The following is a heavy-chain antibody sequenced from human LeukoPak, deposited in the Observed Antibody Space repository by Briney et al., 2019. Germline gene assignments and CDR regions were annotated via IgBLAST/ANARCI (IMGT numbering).Heavy chain of an antibody. CDR3: ARLLTPDWFDP. J-gene: IGHJ5*02. Sequence: GASLKISCKGSGYRFTSYLISWVRQMPGKGLEWMGEIDPSDSYTSYSPSFQGHVTISADKSITTPYLQWSSLKTSDNAMYYCARLLTPDWFDPWGQGTLVTVSS. V-gene: IGHV5-10-1*01. CDR2: IDPSDSYT. D-gene: IGHD3-16*01. CDR1: GYRFTSYL.